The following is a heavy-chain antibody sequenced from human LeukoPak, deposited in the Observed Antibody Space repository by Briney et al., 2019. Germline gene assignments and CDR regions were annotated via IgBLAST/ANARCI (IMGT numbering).Heavy chain of an antibody. V-gene: IGHV1-18*01. CDR3: ARGGRRVVVPAATNFDY. J-gene: IGHJ4*02. CDR2: ISAYNGNT. CDR1: GYTFTSYG. D-gene: IGHD2-2*01. Sequence: ASVKVSCKASGYTFTSYGIRWVRQAPGQGLEWMGWISAYNGNTNYAQKLQGRVTLTTDTSTSTAYMELRSLRSDDTAVYYCARGGRRVVVPAATNFDYWGQGTLVTVSS.